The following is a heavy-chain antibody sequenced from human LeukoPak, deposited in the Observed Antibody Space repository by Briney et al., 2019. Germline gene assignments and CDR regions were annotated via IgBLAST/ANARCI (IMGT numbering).Heavy chain of an antibody. CDR3: ARGWGKYSYGHREFDY. V-gene: IGHV3-23*01. Sequence: GGSLRLSCAASGFTFSSYATSWVRQAPGKGLEWVSAISGSGGSTYYADSVKGRFTISRDNSKNTLYLQMNSLRAEDTAVYYCARGWGKYSYGHREFDYWGQGTLVTVSS. D-gene: IGHD5-18*01. CDR2: ISGSGGST. CDR1: GFTFSSYA. J-gene: IGHJ4*02.